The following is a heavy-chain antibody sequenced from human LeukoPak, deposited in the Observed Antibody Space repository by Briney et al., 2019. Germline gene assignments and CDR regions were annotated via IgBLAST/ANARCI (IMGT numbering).Heavy chain of an antibody. CDR3: ARAVVPAAIWWFDP. J-gene: IGHJ5*02. CDR2: INPNSGGT. D-gene: IGHD2-2*02. Sequence: ASVKVSCKASGYTLTGYYMHWVRQAPGQGLEWMGWINPNSGGTNYAQKFQGRVTMTRDTSISTAYMELSRLRSDDTAVYYCARAVVPAAIWWFDPWGQGTLVTVSS. CDR1: GYTLTGYY. V-gene: IGHV1-2*02.